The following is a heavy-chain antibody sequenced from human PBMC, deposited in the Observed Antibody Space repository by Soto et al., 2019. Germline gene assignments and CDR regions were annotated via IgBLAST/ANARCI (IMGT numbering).Heavy chain of an antibody. Sequence: PSETLSLTCAVSGGSISSGGYSWGWIRQPPGKGLEWIGYIYHSGSTYYNPSLKSRVTISVDRSKNQFSLKLSSVTAADTAMYYCARVPDVWGQGTTVTVSS. V-gene: IGHV4-30-2*01. CDR2: IYHSGST. CDR3: ARVPDV. J-gene: IGHJ6*02. CDR1: GGSISSGGYS.